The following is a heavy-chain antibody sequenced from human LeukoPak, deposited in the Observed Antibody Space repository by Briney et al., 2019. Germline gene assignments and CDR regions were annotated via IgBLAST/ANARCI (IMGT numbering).Heavy chain of an antibody. Sequence: GGSLRLSCAASGFTFSSYAMSWARQAPGKGLEWVSAISGSGGSTYYADSVKGRFTISRDKSKNTLYLQMNSLRAEDTAVYYCAKVWAEGYCSGGSCYKYYFDYWGQGTLVTVSS. CDR1: GFTFSSYA. D-gene: IGHD2-15*01. CDR3: AKVWAEGYCSGGSCYKYYFDY. CDR2: ISGSGGST. V-gene: IGHV3-23*01. J-gene: IGHJ4*02.